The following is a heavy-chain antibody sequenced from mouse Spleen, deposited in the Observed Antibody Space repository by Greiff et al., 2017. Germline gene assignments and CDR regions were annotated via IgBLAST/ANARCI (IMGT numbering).Heavy chain of an antibody. CDR2: ISYSGST. V-gene: IGHV3-8*02. D-gene: IGHD1-1*01. Sequence: VQLQQSGPSLVKPSQTLSLTCSVTGDSITSGYWNWIRKFPGNKLEYMGYISYSGSTYYNPSLKSRISITRDTSKNQYYLQLNSVTTEDTATYYCARSYGSSPWYFDVWGAGTTVTVSS. J-gene: IGHJ1*01. CDR3: ARSYGSSPWYFDV. CDR1: GDSITSGY.